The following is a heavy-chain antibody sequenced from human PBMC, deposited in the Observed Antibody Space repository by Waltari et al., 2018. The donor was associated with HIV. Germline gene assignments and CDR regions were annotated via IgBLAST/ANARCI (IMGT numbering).Heavy chain of an antibody. CDR3: ARDQDYYDSSGYTCYAFDP. CDR2: IYRTGTT. Sequence: QVRLQESGPGLVKPSETLSLTCSVSASSINSRYYWGWIRQAPGKGLEWIGSIYRTGTTYYNPSLKSRVSMSLNMSRNQFALKLTSVTAADTAVYYCARDQDYYDSSGYTCYAFDPWGQGTMVIVSS. V-gene: IGHV4-38-2*02. CDR1: ASSINSRYY. J-gene: IGHJ3*01. D-gene: IGHD3-22*01.